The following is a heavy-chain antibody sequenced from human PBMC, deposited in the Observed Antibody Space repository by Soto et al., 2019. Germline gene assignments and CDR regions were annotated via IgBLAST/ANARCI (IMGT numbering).Heavy chain of an antibody. J-gene: IGHJ4*02. Sequence: GGSLRLSCXAAGGTCSGYAMSCVSQEPGTALACVSSIIASADITYPADSVKGRITISRDNSKNTLYLHINSLRAEDTAIYYCSKGRGSTWSSLHFDCWGQRTLVTVSS. V-gene: IGHV3-23*01. D-gene: IGHD6-13*01. CDR1: GGTCSGYA. CDR2: IIASADIT. CDR3: SKGRGSTWSSLHFDC.